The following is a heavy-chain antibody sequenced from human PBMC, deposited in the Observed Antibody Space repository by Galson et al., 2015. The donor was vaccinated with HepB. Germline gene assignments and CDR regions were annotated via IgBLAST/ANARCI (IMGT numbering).Heavy chain of an antibody. Sequence: SLRLSCAASGFTFSSYGMHWVRQAPGRGLEWVAVISYDGSNKYYADSVKGRFTISRDNSKNTLYLQMNSLRAEDTAVYYCAKDISHYYGSGRGGMFDYWGQGTLVTVSS. CDR3: AKDISHYYGSGRGGMFDY. CDR2: ISYDGSNK. D-gene: IGHD3-10*01. CDR1: GFTFSSYG. V-gene: IGHV3-30*18. J-gene: IGHJ4*02.